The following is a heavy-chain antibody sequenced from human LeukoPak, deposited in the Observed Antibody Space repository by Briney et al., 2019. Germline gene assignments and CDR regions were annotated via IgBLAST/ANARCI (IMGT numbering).Heavy chain of an antibody. Sequence: ASVKVSCKASGYTFTDYYMHWVRQAPGQGLEWMGWINPNSGGTNYAQKFQGRVTMTRDTSISTAYMELSRLRSDDTAVYYCARELQYYDSSGPLDYWGQGTLVTVSS. J-gene: IGHJ4*02. D-gene: IGHD3-22*01. CDR1: GYTFTDYY. V-gene: IGHV1-2*02. CDR2: INPNSGGT. CDR3: ARELQYYDSSGPLDY.